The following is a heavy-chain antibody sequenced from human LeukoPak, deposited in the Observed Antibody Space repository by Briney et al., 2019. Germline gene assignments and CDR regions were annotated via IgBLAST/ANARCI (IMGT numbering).Heavy chain of an antibody. Sequence: GESLKISCKGSGYSFTSYWIGWVRQMPGKGLEWMGIIYPGDSDTRYSPSFQGQVTISADKSISTAYLQWSSLKASDTAMYYCARARGIQLWLPGYYFDYWGQGTLVTVSS. CDR3: ARARGIQLWLPGYYFDY. CDR1: GYSFTSYW. J-gene: IGHJ4*02. D-gene: IGHD5-18*01. CDR2: IYPGDSDT. V-gene: IGHV5-51*01.